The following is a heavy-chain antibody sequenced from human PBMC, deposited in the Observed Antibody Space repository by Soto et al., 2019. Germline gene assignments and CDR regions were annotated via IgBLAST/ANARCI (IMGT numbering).Heavy chain of an antibody. CDR3: ARTRSFTLGFYYDGMDV. J-gene: IGHJ6*02. CDR2: IYPGDSDT. V-gene: IGHV5-51*01. Sequence: RGESLKISCQGSGYSFASYWIGWVRQMSGKDLEWMGIIYPGDSDTRYSPSFQGQVTISADKSLRTAYLQWTSLKASDTALYYCARTRSFTLGFYYDGMDVWGQGTTVTVS. D-gene: IGHD6-6*01. CDR1: GYSFASYW.